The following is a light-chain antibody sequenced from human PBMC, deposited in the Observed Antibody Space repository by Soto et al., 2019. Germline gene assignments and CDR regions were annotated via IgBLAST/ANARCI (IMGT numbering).Light chain of an antibody. CDR3: QQRSNWPPIT. V-gene: IGKV3-11*01. Sequence: EIVLTQSPATLSLSPGERATLSCRASQRVSSYLAWYQQKPGQAPRLLIYDASNRATGIPARFSGSGSGTDLTLTISILEPEDFALYYCQQRSNWPPITFGQGTRLEIK. CDR1: QRVSSY. CDR2: DAS. J-gene: IGKJ5*01.